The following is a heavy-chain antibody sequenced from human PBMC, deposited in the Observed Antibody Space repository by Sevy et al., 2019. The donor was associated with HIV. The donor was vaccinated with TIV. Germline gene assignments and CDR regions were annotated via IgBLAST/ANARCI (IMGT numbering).Heavy chain of an antibody. CDR3: RPGHYSDL. CDR2: IKPKNDGEKT. J-gene: IGHJ5*02. D-gene: IGHD2-21*01. Sequence: GGSLRLSCAASGFPFTEAWMNWVRQAPGKGLEWVGRIKPKNDGEKTDYHAPVNCRFTIPRDASKNMLYLQMNSLNVEDTTMYYCRPGHYSDLWGQGTLVTVSS. CDR1: GFPFTEAW. V-gene: IGHV3-15*01.